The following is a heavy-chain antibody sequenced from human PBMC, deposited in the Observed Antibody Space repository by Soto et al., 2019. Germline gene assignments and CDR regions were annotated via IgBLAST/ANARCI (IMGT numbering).Heavy chain of an antibody. D-gene: IGHD2-21*01. CDR2: ISGGASDK. J-gene: IGHJ4*02. CDR1: GFMFSAYW. Sequence: EVQLVESGGGVVQPGGSLRLSCETSGFMFSAYWMSWVRQDPRKGLEWVATISGGASDKFYVDSVKGRFTISRDDAKNSLYLQMNSRIVEYTAVYYCVSEDWHRFDHWGQGTLVTVSS. V-gene: IGHV3-7*01. CDR3: VSEDWHRFDH.